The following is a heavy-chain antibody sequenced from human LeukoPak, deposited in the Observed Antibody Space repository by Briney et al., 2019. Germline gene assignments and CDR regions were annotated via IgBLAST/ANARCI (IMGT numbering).Heavy chain of an antibody. CDR2: ISGSGGST. J-gene: IGHJ3*02. Sequence: GGSLTLSCAASGFTFSSYAMSWVRQAPGKGVEWVSAISGSGGSTYYADSVKGRFTNSRDNSKNTMYLQMNSLRAEDTAVYYCAKHIDITMIVVVIPDEAFDIWGQGTMVTVSS. D-gene: IGHD3-22*01. V-gene: IGHV3-23*01. CDR3: AKHIDITMIVVVIPDEAFDI. CDR1: GFTFSSYA.